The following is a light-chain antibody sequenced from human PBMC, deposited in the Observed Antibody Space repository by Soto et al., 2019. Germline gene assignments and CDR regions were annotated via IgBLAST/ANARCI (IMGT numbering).Light chain of an antibody. CDR1: SSNIGSNT. CDR3: ATWDDSLNGVV. Sequence: QSVLTQPPSASGTPGQRVTISCSGSSSNIGSNTVNWYQQLPGTAPKVLMYSNNQRPSGVPDRFSGSKSGTSASLAIRGLQSEDEADYYCATWDDSLNGVVFGGGTQLTVL. CDR2: SNN. J-gene: IGLJ2*01. V-gene: IGLV1-44*01.